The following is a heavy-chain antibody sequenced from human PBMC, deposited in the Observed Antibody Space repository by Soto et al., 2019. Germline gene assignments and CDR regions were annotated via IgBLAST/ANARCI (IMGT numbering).Heavy chain of an antibody. D-gene: IGHD2-15*01. CDR3: ARGGYCSGGSCYSTKGYYYYGMDV. Sequence: ASVKVSCKASGYTFTSYGISWVRQAPGQGLEWMGWISAYNGNTNYAQKLQGRVTMTTDTSTSTAYMELRSLRSDDTAAYYCARGGYCSGGSCYSTKGYYYYGMDVWGQGTTVTVSS. CDR2: ISAYNGNT. V-gene: IGHV1-18*01. CDR1: GYTFTSYG. J-gene: IGHJ6*02.